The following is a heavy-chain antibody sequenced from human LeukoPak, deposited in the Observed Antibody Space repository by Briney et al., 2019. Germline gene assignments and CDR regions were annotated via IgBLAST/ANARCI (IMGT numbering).Heavy chain of an antibody. D-gene: IGHD6-13*01. CDR1: GFTFSSYW. CDR3: ARGTIAAAGYYYFDY. Sequence: GGSLRLSCAASGFTFSSYWMSWVRQAPGKGLEWVANIKQDGSEKYYVDSVKGRFTISGDNAKNSLYLQMNSLRAEDTAVCYCARGTIAAAGYYYFDYWGQGTQVTVSS. CDR2: IKQDGSEK. J-gene: IGHJ4*02. V-gene: IGHV3-7*04.